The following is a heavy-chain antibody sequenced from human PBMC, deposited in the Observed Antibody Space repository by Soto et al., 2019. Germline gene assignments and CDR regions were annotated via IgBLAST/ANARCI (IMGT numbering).Heavy chain of an antibody. CDR3: VRTSLVVAAATREDY. CDR1: GFTFSSYW. Sequence: GGSLRLSCAASGFTFSSYWMHWVRQAPGKGLVWVSRINSDGSSTSYADSVKGRFTLSRDNAKNTLYLQMNSLRAEDTAVYYCVRTSLVVAAATREDYWGQGTLVTVSS. D-gene: IGHD2-15*01. CDR2: INSDGSST. J-gene: IGHJ4*02. V-gene: IGHV3-74*01.